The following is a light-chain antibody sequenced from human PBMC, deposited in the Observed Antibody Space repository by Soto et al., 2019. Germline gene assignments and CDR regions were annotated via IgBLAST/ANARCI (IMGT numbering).Light chain of an antibody. CDR3: QSYHSSYPYV. V-gene: IGLV6-57*03. Sequence: NFMLTQPLSVSESPGKTVTISCTRSSGNIASGFVQWYQQRPDSAPTTVIYEDNQRPSGVPDRFSGSIDTSSNSATLTISGLKTEDEADYYCQSYHSSYPYVFGTGTKLTVL. CDR1: SGNIASGF. J-gene: IGLJ1*01. CDR2: EDN.